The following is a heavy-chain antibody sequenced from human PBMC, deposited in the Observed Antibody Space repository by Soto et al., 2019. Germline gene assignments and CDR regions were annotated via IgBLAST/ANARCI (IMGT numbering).Heavy chain of an antibody. D-gene: IGHD6-19*01. CDR1: GGSISSSNW. Sequence: ASETLSLTCAVSGGSISSSNWWSWVRQPPGKGLEWIGEIYHSGSTNYNPSLKSRVAISVDKSKNQFSLKLSSVTAADTAVYYCARDWEAGTGFDYWGQGTLVTVSS. V-gene: IGHV4-4*02. J-gene: IGHJ4*02. CDR3: ARDWEAGTGFDY. CDR2: IYHSGST.